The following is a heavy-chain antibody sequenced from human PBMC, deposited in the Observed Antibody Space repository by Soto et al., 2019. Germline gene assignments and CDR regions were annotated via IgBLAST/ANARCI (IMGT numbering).Heavy chain of an antibody. Sequence: QVQLVESGGGVVQPGRSLRLSCAASGFTFSSYAMHWVRQAPGKGLEWVAVISYDGSNKYYADSVKGRFTISRDNSKNTLYLQMNSLRAEDTAVYYCARGPCTGDLAPFDYWGQGTLVTVSS. J-gene: IGHJ4*02. V-gene: IGHV3-30-3*01. CDR3: ARGPCTGDLAPFDY. CDR1: GFTFSSYA. CDR2: ISYDGSNK. D-gene: IGHD2-8*02.